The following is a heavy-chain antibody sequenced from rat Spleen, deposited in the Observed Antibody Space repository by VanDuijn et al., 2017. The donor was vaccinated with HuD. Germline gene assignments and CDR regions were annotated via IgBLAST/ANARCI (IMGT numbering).Heavy chain of an antibody. V-gene: IGHV5-19*01. Sequence: EVQLVESGCGLVQPGRSLKLSCAASGFIFSNYGTPCIRQAPTKGLEWVASISPSGGNTYNRDSVKGRFTISRDNARITLYLQMDSLRSEDTATYYCATGLFPRAAIFAYWGQGTLVTVSS. CDR2: ISPSGGNT. CDR1: GFIFSNYG. D-gene: IGHD1-2*01. CDR3: ATGLFPRAAIFAY. J-gene: IGHJ3*01.